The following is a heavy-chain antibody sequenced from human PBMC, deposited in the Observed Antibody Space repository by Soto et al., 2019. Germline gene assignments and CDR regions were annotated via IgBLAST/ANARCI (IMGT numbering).Heavy chain of an antibody. Sequence: SVKVSCKASGDTFSSYTISWVRQAPGQGLEWMGRIIPILGIANYAQKFQGRVTITADKSTSTAYMELSSLRSEDTAVYYCARAQEGPTVTEYFDYWGQGTLVTVSS. D-gene: IGHD4-17*01. V-gene: IGHV1-69*02. CDR1: GDTFSSYT. CDR3: ARAQEGPTVTEYFDY. J-gene: IGHJ4*02. CDR2: IIPILGIA.